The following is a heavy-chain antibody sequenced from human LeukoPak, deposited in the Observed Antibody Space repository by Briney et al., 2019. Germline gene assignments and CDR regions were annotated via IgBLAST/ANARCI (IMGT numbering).Heavy chain of an antibody. CDR2: INPNSGGT. V-gene: IGHV1-2*02. CDR3: AADSVKELRDDAFDI. CDR1: GYTFTGYY. D-gene: IGHD1-26*01. J-gene: IGHJ3*02. Sequence: GASVKVSCKASGYTFTGYYMHWVRQAPGQGLEWMGWINPNSGGTNYAQKFQGRVTMTRDMSTSTAYMELSSLRFEDTAVYYCAADSVKELRDDAFDIWGQGTMVTVSS.